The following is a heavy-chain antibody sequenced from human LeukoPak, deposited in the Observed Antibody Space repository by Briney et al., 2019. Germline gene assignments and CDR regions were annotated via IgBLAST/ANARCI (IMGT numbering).Heavy chain of an antibody. V-gene: IGHV4-34*01. CDR3: ARGGYYSSGNWFDP. J-gene: IGHJ5*02. Sequence: SETLSLTCAVYGGSFSGYYWGWIRQPPGKGLEWIGEINHSGSTNYNPSLKSRVTISVDTSKNQFSLKLSSVTAADTAVYYCARGGYYSSGNWFDPWGQGTLVTVSS. D-gene: IGHD3-3*01. CDR2: INHSGST. CDR1: GGSFSGYY.